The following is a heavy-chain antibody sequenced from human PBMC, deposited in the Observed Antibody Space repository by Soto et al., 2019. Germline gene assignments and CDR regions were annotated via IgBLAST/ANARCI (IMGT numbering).Heavy chain of an antibody. CDR2: ISAYNGNT. Sequence: QVQLVQSGAEVKKPGVSVKVSCKASGYTFTSYGISWVRQAPGQGLEWMGWISAYNGNTNYAQKLQGRVTMTTDTSTSTAYMELRSLRSDDTAVYYGARDTEILGYCSSTSCYGDYWGQGTLVTVSS. V-gene: IGHV1-18*01. D-gene: IGHD2-2*01. J-gene: IGHJ4*02. CDR1: GYTFTSYG. CDR3: ARDTEILGYCSSTSCYGDY.